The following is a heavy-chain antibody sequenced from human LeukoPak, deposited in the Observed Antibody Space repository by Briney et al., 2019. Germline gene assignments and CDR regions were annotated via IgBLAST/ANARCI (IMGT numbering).Heavy chain of an antibody. CDR2: ISYDGGNK. Sequence: GGSLRLSCAASRFTFSDYVFNWLRQAPGKGLEWVAVISYDGGNKYYADSVKGRFTISRDNAKNSLYLQMNSLRAEDTAVYYCARGMGIAARTPDDYWGQGTLVTVSS. CDR3: ARGMGIAARTPDDY. D-gene: IGHD6-6*01. CDR1: RFTFSDYV. J-gene: IGHJ4*02. V-gene: IGHV3-30-3*01.